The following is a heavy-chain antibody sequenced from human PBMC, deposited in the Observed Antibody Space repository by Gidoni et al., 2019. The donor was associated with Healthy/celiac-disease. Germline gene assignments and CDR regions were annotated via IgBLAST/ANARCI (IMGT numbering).Heavy chain of an antibody. J-gene: IGHJ1*01. D-gene: IGHD4-17*01. V-gene: IGHV3-23*01. CDR2: ISGSGGST. CDR3: AKDRPPGTVTDPGSGYFQH. CDR1: GFTFSSYA. Sequence: EVQLLESGGGLVQPGGSLRLSCAASGFTFSSYAMSWVRQAPGKGREWVSAISGSGGSTYYADSLKGRFTISRDNSTNTLYLQMNSLRADDTAVYYCAKDRPPGTVTDPGSGYFQHWGQGTLVTVSS.